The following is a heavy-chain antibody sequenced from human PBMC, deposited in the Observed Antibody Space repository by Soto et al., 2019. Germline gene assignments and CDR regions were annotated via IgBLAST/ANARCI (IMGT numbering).Heavy chain of an antibody. CDR1: GSSISSYY. V-gene: IGHV4-59*08. CDR2: IYYSGST. D-gene: IGHD1-26*01. J-gene: IGHJ4*02. Sequence: SETLSLTCTFSGSSISSYYWSWIRHPPGKGLEWIGYIYYSGSTNYNPSLKSRVTISVDTSKNQFSLKLSSVTAADPAVYYCARRYGGNLDYWGQGNLVTVTS. CDR3: ARRYGGNLDY.